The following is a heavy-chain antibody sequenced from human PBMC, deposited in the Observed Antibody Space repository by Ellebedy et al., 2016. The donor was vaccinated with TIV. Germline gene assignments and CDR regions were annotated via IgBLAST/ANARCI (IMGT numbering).Heavy chain of an antibody. D-gene: IGHD2-2*02. CDR2: ISGSSNTI. V-gene: IGHV3-48*04. CDR1: GFTFSSFS. Sequence: PGGSLRLSCAASGFTFSSFSMNWVRQAPGRGLEWVSYISGSSNTIYYADFVKGRFTVSRDNAKNSLYLQMNSLRAEDTAVYYCARDLGYKPIDYWGLGTLVTVSS. CDR3: ARDLGYKPIDY. J-gene: IGHJ4*02.